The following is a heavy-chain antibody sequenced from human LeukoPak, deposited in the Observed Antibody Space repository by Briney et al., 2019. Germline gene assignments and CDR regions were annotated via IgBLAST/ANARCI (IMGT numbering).Heavy chain of an antibody. CDR3: ARGGDHAGVY. CDR2: INHSGST. D-gene: IGHD1-14*01. CDR1: GGSFSGYY. Sequence: SETLSLTCAVYGGSFSGYYWGWIRQPPGKGLEWIGEINHSGSTNYNPSLKSRVTISVDTSKNQFSLKLSSVTAADTAVYYCARGGDHAGVYWGQGTLVTVSS. J-gene: IGHJ4*02. V-gene: IGHV4-34*01.